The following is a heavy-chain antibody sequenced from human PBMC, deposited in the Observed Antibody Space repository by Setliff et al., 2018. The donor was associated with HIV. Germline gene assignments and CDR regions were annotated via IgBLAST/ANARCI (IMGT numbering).Heavy chain of an antibody. V-gene: IGHV4-39*01. Sequence: SETLSLTCTVSSGAISRAASYWSWIRQSPGKGLEWIGTIFYRGDTYYNPSLKSRLTLSVDTSKNQFYLKLNSVTAADTAIYYCTRGGPTVAYGVDVWGQGTTVTVSS. CDR2: IFYRGDT. CDR1: SGAISRAASY. J-gene: IGHJ6*02. CDR3: TRGGPTVAYGVDV. D-gene: IGHD4-17*01.